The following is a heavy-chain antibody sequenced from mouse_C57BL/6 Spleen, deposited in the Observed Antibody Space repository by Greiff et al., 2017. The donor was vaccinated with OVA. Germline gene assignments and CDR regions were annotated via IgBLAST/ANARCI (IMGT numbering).Heavy chain of an antibody. D-gene: IGHD2-1*01. CDR1: GFTFSSYT. CDR3: ARRYGNLYYFDY. J-gene: IGHJ2*01. CDR2: ISGGGGNT. V-gene: IGHV5-9*01. Sequence: DVMLVESGGGLVKPGGSLKLSCAASGFTFSSYTMSWVRQTPEKRLEWVATISGGGGNTYYPDSVKGRFTISRDNAKNTLYLQMSSLRSEDTALYDCARRYGNLYYFDYWGQGTTLTVSS.